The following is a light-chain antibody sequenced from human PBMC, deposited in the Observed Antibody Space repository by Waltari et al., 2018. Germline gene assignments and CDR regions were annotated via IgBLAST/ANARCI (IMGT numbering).Light chain of an antibody. CDR3: ASYAGSSDFVM. CDR1: SSDVGTYNY. J-gene: IGLJ3*02. CDR2: DVT. Sequence: QSALTQPPSASGSPGQSVTISCTGTSSDVGTYNYVSWYQQRPGEVPRLIIYDVTQRPSGVPDRFSGSKSGNTASLTVSGLQAEDEGDYYCASYAGSSDFVMFGGGTKVTVL. V-gene: IGLV2-8*01.